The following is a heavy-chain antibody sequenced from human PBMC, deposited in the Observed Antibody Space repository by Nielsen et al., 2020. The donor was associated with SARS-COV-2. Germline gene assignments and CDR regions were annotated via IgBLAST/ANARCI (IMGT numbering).Heavy chain of an antibody. CDR1: GFTFSRHA. CDR2: LSGDSYHI. Sequence: GESLKISCAASGFTFSRHAMNWVRQAPGKGLEWVASLSGDSYHIYYSDSVKGRFTMSRDNGKNSLYLQMSNLRSEDTALYYCTRGFYSQSDYWGQGTLVTVSS. CDR3: TRGFYSQSDY. D-gene: IGHD2-15*01. V-gene: IGHV3-21*01. J-gene: IGHJ4*02.